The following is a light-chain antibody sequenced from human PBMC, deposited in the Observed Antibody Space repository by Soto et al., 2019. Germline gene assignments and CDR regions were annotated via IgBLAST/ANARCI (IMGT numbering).Light chain of an antibody. CDR3: GTWHSSLSIL. CDR1: SSNIGNNF. J-gene: IGLJ3*02. CDR2: ENN. V-gene: IGLV1-51*02. Sequence: QSVLTQPPSVSAAPGQKVTISCSGSSSNIGNNFVSWYQQLPGTAPKLLIYENNKRPSGIPDRFSGSKSGTSATLGITGLQTGDEADYYCGTWHSSLSILFGGGTQLTVL.